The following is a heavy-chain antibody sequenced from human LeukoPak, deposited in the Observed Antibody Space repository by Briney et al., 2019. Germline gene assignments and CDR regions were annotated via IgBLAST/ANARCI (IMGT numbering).Heavy chain of an antibody. CDR3: ARSRPSYYGMDV. CDR1: GYSFSGYY. Sequence: GASVKVSCKASGYSFSGYYIHWVRQAPGQGLEWMGWINPSSGATNFAQQFQGRVTMTRDRSTNTAYMEMTSLRYDDTALYYCARSRPSYYGMDVWGKGTTVTVSS. CDR2: INPSSGAT. V-gene: IGHV1-2*02. J-gene: IGHJ6*04.